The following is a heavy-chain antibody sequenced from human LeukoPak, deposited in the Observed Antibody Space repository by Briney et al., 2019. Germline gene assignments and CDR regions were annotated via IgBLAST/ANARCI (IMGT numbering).Heavy chain of an antibody. CDR2: IYYSGST. V-gene: IGHV4-39*07. D-gene: IGHD3-10*01. J-gene: IGHJ5*02. CDR3: ARVGTKYGSGNNNWFDP. Sequence: PSETLSLTCTVSGGSISSSSYYWGWIRQPPGKGLEWIGSIYYSGSTYYNPSLKSRVTISVDTSKNQFSLKLSSVTAADTAVYYCARVGTKYGSGNNNWFDPWGQGTLVTVSS. CDR1: GGSISSSSYY.